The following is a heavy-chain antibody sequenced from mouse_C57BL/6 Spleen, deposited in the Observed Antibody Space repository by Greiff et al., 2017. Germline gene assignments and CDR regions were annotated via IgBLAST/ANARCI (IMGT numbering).Heavy chain of an antibody. Sequence: VQLQQPGAELVMPGASVKLSCKASGYTFTSYWMHWVKQRPGQGLEWIGEIDPSDSYTNYNQKFKGKSTLTVDKSSSTAYMQRSSLTSEDSAVYYCARLSRAMDYWGQGTSVTVSS. J-gene: IGHJ4*01. CDR2: IDPSDSYT. CDR3: ARLSRAMDY. CDR1: GYTFTSYW. V-gene: IGHV1-69*01.